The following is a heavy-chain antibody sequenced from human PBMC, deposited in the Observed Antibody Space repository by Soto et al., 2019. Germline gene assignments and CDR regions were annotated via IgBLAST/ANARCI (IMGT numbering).Heavy chain of an antibody. Sequence: SETPSLTCTVSGGSISPYFWSWIRQPAGKGLEWIGRMYATGTTNYNPSLKSRVSMSIDTSENQFSLKLRSVTAADTAVYYCARDGGYTGYEQGNPFDIWGQGTMVTVSS. V-gene: IGHV4-4*07. D-gene: IGHD5-12*01. J-gene: IGHJ3*02. CDR1: GGSISPYF. CDR3: ARDGGYTGYEQGNPFDI. CDR2: MYATGTT.